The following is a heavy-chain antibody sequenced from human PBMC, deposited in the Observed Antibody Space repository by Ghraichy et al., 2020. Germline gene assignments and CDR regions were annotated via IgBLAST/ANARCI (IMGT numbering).Heavy chain of an antibody. J-gene: IGHJ4*02. CDR3: TRDNGRRDDY. CDR2: ISSSNTNI. V-gene: IGHV3-21*01. CDR1: GFTFSSYA. Sequence: GGSLRLSCAASGFTFSSYAMNWVRQTPGKGLQWVSSISSSNTNIYYADSVKGRFTISRDNAKNSLYLQMNSLRAEDTAIYYCTRDNGRRDDYWGQGTLVTVSS. D-gene: IGHD1-26*01.